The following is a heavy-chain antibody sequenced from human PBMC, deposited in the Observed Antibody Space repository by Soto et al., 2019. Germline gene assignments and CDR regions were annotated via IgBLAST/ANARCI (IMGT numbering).Heavy chain of an antibody. D-gene: IGHD3-10*01. Sequence: GESLKISCKGSGYSFTSYWIGWVRQMPGKGLEWMGIIYPGDSDTRYSPSFQGQVTISADKSISTAYLQWSSLKASDTAMYYCARTYYGSGSQGPFDPWGQGTLVTVSS. CDR3: ARTYYGSGSQGPFDP. CDR1: GYSFTSYW. J-gene: IGHJ5*02. V-gene: IGHV5-51*01. CDR2: IYPGDSDT.